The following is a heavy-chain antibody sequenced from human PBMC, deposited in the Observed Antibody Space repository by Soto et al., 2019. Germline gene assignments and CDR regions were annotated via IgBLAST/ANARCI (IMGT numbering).Heavy chain of an antibody. J-gene: IGHJ5*02. CDR1: GGTFSSYT. D-gene: IGHD3-3*01. Sequence: ASVKVSCKASGGTFSSYTISWVRQAPGQRFEWMGRIIPILGIANYAQKFQGRVTITADKSTSTAYVELSSLRSEDTAVYYCARTFTIFGVASTGWFVPWGQGTLVTVSS. CDR2: IIPILGIA. V-gene: IGHV1-69*02. CDR3: ARTFTIFGVASTGWFVP.